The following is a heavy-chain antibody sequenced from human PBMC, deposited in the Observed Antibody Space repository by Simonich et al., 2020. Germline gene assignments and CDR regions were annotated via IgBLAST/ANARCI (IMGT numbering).Heavy chain of an antibody. Sequence: EVKLVESGGGLVQPGRSLRLSCAASGFTLDDYALHWGRQAPGSGLEWVSGISGNSGSIGYADSVKGRFTISRDNAKNSLYLQMNSLRAEDTALYYCAKDGGYCTNGVCYYFDYWGQGTLVTVSS. CDR3: AKDGGYCTNGVCYYFDY. J-gene: IGHJ4*02. CDR1: GFTLDDYA. CDR2: ISGNSGSI. V-gene: IGHV3-9*01. D-gene: IGHD2-8*01.